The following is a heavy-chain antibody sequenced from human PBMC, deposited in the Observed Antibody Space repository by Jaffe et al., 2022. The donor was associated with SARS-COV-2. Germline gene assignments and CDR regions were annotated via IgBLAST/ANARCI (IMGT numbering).Heavy chain of an antibody. J-gene: IGHJ4*02. CDR1: GFSFSDNW. CDR2: INQVGSLT. Sequence: EVRLEESGGDLVQPGGSLRLSCATSGFSFSDNWMYWARQAPGKGLVWVSRINQVGSLTYYADSVKGRFTVSRDNAQNTLYLQMDSLRAEDTALYYCVTQGFDCWGRGTLVTVSS. CDR3: VTQGFDC. V-gene: IGHV3-74*01.